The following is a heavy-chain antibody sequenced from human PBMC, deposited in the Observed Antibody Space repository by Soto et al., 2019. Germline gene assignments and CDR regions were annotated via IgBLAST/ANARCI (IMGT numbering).Heavy chain of an antibody. Sequence: WTWIRQSPGKGLEWIGDINHSGRVNYSPSLKSRVTISLDTSKNQFSLTLSAVTAADTAMYYCSTRAYDTNGYYRFDPWGQGPLVTVSS. D-gene: IGHD3-22*01. V-gene: IGHV4-34*01. CDR2: INHSGRV. CDR3: STRAYDTNGYYRFDP. J-gene: IGHJ5*01.